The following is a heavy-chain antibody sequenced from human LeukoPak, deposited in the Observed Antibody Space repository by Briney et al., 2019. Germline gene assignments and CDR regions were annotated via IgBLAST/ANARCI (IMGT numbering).Heavy chain of an antibody. CDR1: GFTFSSYA. V-gene: IGHV3-30*04. CDR2: ISYDGSNK. J-gene: IGHJ4*02. CDR3: ARDRGYSYGLDY. Sequence: GGSLRLSCAASGFTFSSYAMHWVRQAPGKGLEWVAVISYDGSNKYYADSVKGRFTISRDNSKNTLYLQMNSLRAEDTAVYYCARDRGYSYGLDYWGQGTLVTVSS. D-gene: IGHD5-18*01.